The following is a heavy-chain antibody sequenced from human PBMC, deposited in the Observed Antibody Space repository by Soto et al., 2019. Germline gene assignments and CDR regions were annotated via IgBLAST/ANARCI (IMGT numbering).Heavy chain of an antibody. J-gene: IGHJ6*02. Sequence: LGESLKISCKASGYSFTTYWIAWVRQMPGKGLEWMGIINPGDSDIRYSPSFQGQVTISADNSISTAYLQWSSLKASDTAMYYCARQALFYYYYYCMDVWYQGTSVTVSS. CDR3: ARQALFYYYYYCMDV. CDR1: GYSFTTYW. CDR2: INPGDSDI. V-gene: IGHV5-51*01.